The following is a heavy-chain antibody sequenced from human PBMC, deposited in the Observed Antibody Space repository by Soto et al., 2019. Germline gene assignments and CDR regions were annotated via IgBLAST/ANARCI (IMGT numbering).Heavy chain of an antibody. J-gene: IGHJ5*02. V-gene: IGHV3-30*18. CDR1: GFTFSSYG. D-gene: IGHD3-22*01. CDR3: AKNRASSGLGWFDP. Sequence: GSLRLSCAASGFTFSSYGMHWVRQAPGKGLEWVAVISYDGSNKYYADSVKGRFTISRDNSKNTLYLQMNSLRAEDTAVYYCAKNRASSGLGWFDPWGQGTLVTVSS. CDR2: ISYDGSNK.